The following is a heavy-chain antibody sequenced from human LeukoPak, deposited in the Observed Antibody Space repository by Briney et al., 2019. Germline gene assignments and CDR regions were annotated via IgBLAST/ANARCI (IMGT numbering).Heavy chain of an antibody. Sequence: GASVKVSCKASGYTFTGYYMHWVRQAPGQGLEWMGWINPNSGDTNYAQKFQGRVTMTRDTSISTAYVELSRLRSDDTAVYYCARDLTPMIYGMDVWGQGTTVTVSS. V-gene: IGHV1-2*02. CDR3: ARDLTPMIYGMDV. CDR2: INPNSGDT. D-gene: IGHD3-22*01. J-gene: IGHJ6*02. CDR1: GYTFTGYY.